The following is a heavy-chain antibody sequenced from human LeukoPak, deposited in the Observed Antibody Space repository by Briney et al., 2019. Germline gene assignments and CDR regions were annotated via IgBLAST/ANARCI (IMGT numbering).Heavy chain of an antibody. CDR3: ARHQLDAFDI. Sequence: SETLSLTCTVSGVSISSYYWSWIRQPPGKGLEWIGYIYYSGSTNYNPSLKSRVTISVDTSKNQFSLKLSSVTAADTAVYYCARHQLDAFDIWGQGTMVTVSS. V-gene: IGHV4-59*08. CDR2: IYYSGST. J-gene: IGHJ3*02. CDR1: GVSISSYY.